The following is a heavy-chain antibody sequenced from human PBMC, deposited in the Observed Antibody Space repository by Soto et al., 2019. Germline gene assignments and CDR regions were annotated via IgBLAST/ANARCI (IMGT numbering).Heavy chain of an antibody. CDR2: LSGSGVST. D-gene: IGHD2-15*01. J-gene: IGHJ4*02. Sequence: PGGPLRLSCAASGFTISNYAMSWVRQAPGKGLEWVSSLSGSGVSTYYAGSVKGRFTISRDNSKNTLYLQMNSLRAEDTAVYYCAKIAATYDYWGQGTLVTVSS. CDR1: GFTISNYA. V-gene: IGHV3-23*01. CDR3: AKIAATYDY.